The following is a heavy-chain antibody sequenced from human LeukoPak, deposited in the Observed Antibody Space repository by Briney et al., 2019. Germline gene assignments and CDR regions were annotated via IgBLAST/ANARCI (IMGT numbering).Heavy chain of an antibody. J-gene: IGHJ4*02. Sequence: SETLSLTCAVYGGSFSGYYWSWIRQPPGKGLEWIGEINHSGSTNYNPFLKSRVTISLDTSRNQLSLKLSSVTAADTAVYYCATQLGAFDYWGQGTLVTVSS. CDR2: INHSGST. D-gene: IGHD5-18*01. V-gene: IGHV4-34*01. CDR3: ATQLGAFDY. CDR1: GGSFSGYY.